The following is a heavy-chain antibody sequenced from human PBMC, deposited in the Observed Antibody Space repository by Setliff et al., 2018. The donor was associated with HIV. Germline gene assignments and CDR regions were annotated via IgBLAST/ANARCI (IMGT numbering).Heavy chain of an antibody. V-gene: IGHV1-69-2*01. Sequence: PGGSLRLSCAGSGFTFSNHGIDWVRQAPGKGLEWMGRVDPENHETMYAERFQGRVTITADTSSDTAYMELNSLKSEDTAIYFCVAGTFSWGQGTLVTVSS. CDR1: GFTFSNHG. J-gene: IGHJ5*02. CDR2: VDPENHET. CDR3: VAGTFS. D-gene: IGHD1-1*01.